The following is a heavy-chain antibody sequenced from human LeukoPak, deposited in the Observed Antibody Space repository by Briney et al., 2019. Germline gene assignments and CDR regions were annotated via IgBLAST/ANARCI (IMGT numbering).Heavy chain of an antibody. D-gene: IGHD3-22*01. CDR2: ISSSGSTI. J-gene: IGHJ4*02. CDR1: GFTFSSYE. CDR3: ARASSGYYYVNFDY. Sequence: GGSLRLSCAASGFTFSSYEMNWVRQAPGKGLEWVSYISSSGSTIYYADSVKGRFTISRDNAKNSLYLQMNSLRAEDTAVYYCARASSGYYYVNFDYWGQGTLVTVSS. V-gene: IGHV3-48*03.